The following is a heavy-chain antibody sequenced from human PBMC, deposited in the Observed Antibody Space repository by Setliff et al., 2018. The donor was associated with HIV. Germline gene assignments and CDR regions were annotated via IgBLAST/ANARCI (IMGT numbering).Heavy chain of an antibody. J-gene: IGHJ5*02. V-gene: IGHV4-39*01. CDR1: GGPFSSSSYY. D-gene: IGHD2-15*01. CDR2: LRPSGNT. CDR3: ARRRCSAASCPDNSWNWLDP. Sequence: SETLSLTCTVSGGPFSSSSYYWGWIRQPPGKGLEWIGSLRPSGNTYYNPSLKSRVTISVDTSKNQISLKLSSVTAADTAVYYCARRRCSAASCPDNSWNWLDPWGQGTLVTVSS.